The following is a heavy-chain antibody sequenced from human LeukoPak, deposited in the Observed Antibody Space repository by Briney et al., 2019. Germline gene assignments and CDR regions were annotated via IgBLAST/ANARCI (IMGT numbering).Heavy chain of an antibody. J-gene: IGHJ4*02. V-gene: IGHV3-30*18. D-gene: IGHD1-14*01. CDR1: GFTFSSYS. Sequence: GGSLRLSCSASGFTFSSYSMNWVRQPPGKGLEWVAVISYDGRNEHYADSVKGRFTISRDNSKNTVFLQMNTLRTEDTAVYFCAKDKPIDYWGQGTLVTVSS. CDR2: ISYDGRNE. CDR3: AKDKPIDY.